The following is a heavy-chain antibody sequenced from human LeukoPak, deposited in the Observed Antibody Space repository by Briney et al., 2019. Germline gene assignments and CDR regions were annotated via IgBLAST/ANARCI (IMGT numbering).Heavy chain of an antibody. V-gene: IGHV3-21*01. CDR1: GFTFSTYT. CDR3: ARSYDYVWGNYRYDFGY. J-gene: IGHJ4*01. CDR2: ISSSSSYI. D-gene: IGHD3-16*02. Sequence: PGGSLRLSCAASGFTFSTYTMHWVRQAPGKGLEWVSSISSSSSYIYYTDSVKGRFTVSRDNAKNSLYLQMNSLRAEDTAVYYCARSYDYVWGNYRYDFGYWGQERWSPSPQ.